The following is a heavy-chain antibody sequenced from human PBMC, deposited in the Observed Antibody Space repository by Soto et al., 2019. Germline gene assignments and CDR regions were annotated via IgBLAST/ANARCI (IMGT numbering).Heavy chain of an antibody. Sequence: QITLKESGPTLVKPTQTLTLTCTFSGFSLSTSGVGVGWIRQPPGKALEWLALIYWDDDKRYSPSLKSRLTITKDTSKNQVVLTMTNMDPVDTATYYGARIRFLEWLLYGFDPWGQGTLVTVSS. J-gene: IGHJ5*02. CDR3: ARIRFLEWLLYGFDP. CDR1: GFSLSTSGVG. V-gene: IGHV2-5*02. CDR2: IYWDDDK. D-gene: IGHD3-3*01.